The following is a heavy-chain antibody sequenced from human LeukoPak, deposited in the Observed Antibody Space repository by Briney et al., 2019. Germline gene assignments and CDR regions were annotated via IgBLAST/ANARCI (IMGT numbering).Heavy chain of an antibody. V-gene: IGHV5-51*01. D-gene: IGHD7-27*01. CDR1: GYSFASYW. J-gene: IGHJ4*02. CDR3: ARPQTGDYIDY. Sequence: GESLKISCKGSGYSFASYWIAWVRQMPGKGLEWMGIIYPGDSDTRYSPSFQGQVTISADKSISTVYLQWSSLKASDSAMYYCARPQTGDYIDYWGQGTLVTVSS. CDR2: IYPGDSDT.